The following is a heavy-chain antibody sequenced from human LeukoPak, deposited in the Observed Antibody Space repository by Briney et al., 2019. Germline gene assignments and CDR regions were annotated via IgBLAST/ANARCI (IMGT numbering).Heavy chain of an antibody. CDR1: GFGFSFYW. CDR2: INEDGTSA. CDR3: ARVPTNSYGSGQ. D-gene: IGHD5-18*01. Sequence: PRGSLRPSSAASGFGFSFYWMHWVRQAPGKGLVWVAHINEDGTSASHADSVKGRFTISRHNAKNTLYLQMNSLTVEDTAVYYCARVPTNSYGSGQWGQGSLCTVSP. V-gene: IGHV3-74*01. J-gene: IGHJ1*01.